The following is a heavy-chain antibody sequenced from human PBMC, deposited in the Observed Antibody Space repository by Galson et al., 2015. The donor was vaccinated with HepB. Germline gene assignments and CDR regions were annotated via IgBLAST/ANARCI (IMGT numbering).Heavy chain of an antibody. CDR1: GFTFDDYA. J-gene: IGHJ3*02. Sequence: SLRLSCAASGFTFDDYAMHWVRQAPGKGLEWVSGISWNSGSIGYADSVKGRFTISRDNAKNSLYLQMNSLRAEDTALYYCANFYVGRTTVVTTGDAFDIWGQGTMVTVSS. CDR2: ISWNSGSI. CDR3: ANFYVGRTTVVTTGDAFDI. V-gene: IGHV3-9*01. D-gene: IGHD4-23*01.